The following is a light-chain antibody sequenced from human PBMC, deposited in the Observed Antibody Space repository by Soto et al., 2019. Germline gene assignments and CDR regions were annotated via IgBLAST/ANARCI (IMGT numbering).Light chain of an antibody. Sequence: EIVLTQSPATLSLSPGERATLSCRASQSVSSYLAWYQQKPGQAPRLLIYDASNRATGIPARFSGSGSGTDFPLTISSLEPEDFAVYYCQQRSNWPRTFGQGTKGDIK. CDR1: QSVSSY. CDR3: QQRSNWPRT. J-gene: IGKJ1*01. V-gene: IGKV3-11*01. CDR2: DAS.